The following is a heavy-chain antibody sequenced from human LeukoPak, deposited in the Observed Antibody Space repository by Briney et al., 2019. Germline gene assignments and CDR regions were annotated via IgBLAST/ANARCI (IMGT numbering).Heavy chain of an antibody. J-gene: IGHJ4*02. CDR2: IYPGDSDT. V-gene: IGHV5-51*01. Sequence: GESLKISCKASGYSFITHWIAWVRQTPGKGLEWMGIIYPGDSDTKYSPSFQGQVTISTDKSISTAYLQWSSLKASDTAMYYCAKGAGGSGSYYPYFWGQGTLVTVSS. D-gene: IGHD3-10*01. CDR1: GYSFITHW. CDR3: AKGAGGSGSYYPYF.